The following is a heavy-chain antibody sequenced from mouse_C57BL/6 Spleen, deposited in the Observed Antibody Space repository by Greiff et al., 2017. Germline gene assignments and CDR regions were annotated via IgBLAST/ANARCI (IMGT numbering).Heavy chain of an antibody. Sequence: EVKLQESGGGLVQPGGSMKLSCVASGFTFSNYWMNWVRQTPEKGLEWVAQISLKSDNYATHYAVSVKGRFTISRDDSKSSVYLQVNNVRAEDTGIYYCTNLYCAMDCWGKGTSVTVSS. CDR3: TNLYCAMDC. CDR1: GFTFSNYW. CDR2: ISLKSDNYAT. J-gene: IGHJ4*01. V-gene: IGHV6-3*01.